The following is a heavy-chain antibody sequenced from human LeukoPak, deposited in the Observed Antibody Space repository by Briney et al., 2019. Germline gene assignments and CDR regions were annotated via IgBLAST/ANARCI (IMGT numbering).Heavy chain of an antibody. CDR2: ISSSGSTI. V-gene: IGHV3-48*03. CDR1: GFTFSSYE. CDR3: ARDRQLWYY. J-gene: IGHJ4*02. D-gene: IGHD5-18*01. Sequence: PGGSLRLSCAASGFTFSSYEMNWVRQAPGKGLEWASYISSSGSTIYYADSVKGRFTISRDNAKNSLYLQMNSLRAEDTAVYYCARDRQLWYYWGQGTLVTVSS.